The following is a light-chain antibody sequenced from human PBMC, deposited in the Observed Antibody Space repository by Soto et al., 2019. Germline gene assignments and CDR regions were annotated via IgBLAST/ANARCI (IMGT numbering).Light chain of an antibody. V-gene: IGLV2-14*01. CDR1: SRDLGAYDY. J-gene: IGLJ1*01. CDR2: EVN. CDR3: FSFTTTSTHV. Sequence: QSALTQPASLSGSPGQSITISCTGTSRDLGAYDYVSWFQQHPGKAPKLMISEVNNRPSGVPNRFSGSKSGNTAYLTISWLQVEDEAEYFFFSFTTTSTHVFGTGTKLTVL.